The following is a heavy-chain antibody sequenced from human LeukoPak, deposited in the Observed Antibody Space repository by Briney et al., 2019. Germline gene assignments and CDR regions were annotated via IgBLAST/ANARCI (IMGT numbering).Heavy chain of an antibody. D-gene: IGHD6-19*01. CDR1: GFTFSSYA. Sequence: GGSQRLSCAASGFTFSSYAMHWVRQAPGKGLEWVAVISYDGSNKYYADSVKGRFTISRDNSKNTLYLQMNSLRAEDTAVYYCARVKYSSGWWSGNYFDYWGQGTLVTVSS. CDR3: ARVKYSSGWWSGNYFDY. CDR2: ISYDGSNK. V-gene: IGHV3-30*04. J-gene: IGHJ4*02.